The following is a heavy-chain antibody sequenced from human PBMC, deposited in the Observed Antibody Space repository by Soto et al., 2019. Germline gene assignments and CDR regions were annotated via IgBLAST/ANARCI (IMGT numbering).Heavy chain of an antibody. CDR2: ISAYYGNT. CDR1: GYSLTTFG. CDR3: ARSGLKYSDSNWKRLDAFDV. Sequence: QVQLVQSGAEVKKPGASVKVSCKAPGYSLTTFGINWVRQAPGQGLEWMGWISAYYGNTNYAHKVKGRVTRTTDTSTSTAYMELRSLSSDDTALDYCARSGLKYSDSNWKRLDAFDVLGQGTIVTVSS. V-gene: IGHV1-18*01. D-gene: IGHD4-4*01. J-gene: IGHJ3*01.